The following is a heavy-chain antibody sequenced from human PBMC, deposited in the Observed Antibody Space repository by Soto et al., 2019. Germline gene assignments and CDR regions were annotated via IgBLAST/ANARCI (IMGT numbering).Heavy chain of an antibody. Sequence: QVQLVQSGAEAKKPGSSVKVSCKTSGGTFSSYAISWERQAPGQGLEWMGGIVPLFRTTNYAQKFQGRVTITADTSTYTVDMELSGLRSGDTAVYYCARGGYSSTWSNLLDRSGLDVWGQGTTVTVSS. V-gene: IGHV1-69*06. CDR3: ARGGYSSTWSNLLDRSGLDV. CDR2: IVPLFRTT. J-gene: IGHJ6*02. CDR1: GGTFSSYA. D-gene: IGHD6-13*01.